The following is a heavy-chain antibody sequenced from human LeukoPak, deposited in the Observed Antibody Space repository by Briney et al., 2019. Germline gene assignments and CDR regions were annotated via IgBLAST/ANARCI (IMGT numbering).Heavy chain of an antibody. CDR2: INPNSGGT. V-gene: IGHV1-2*02. D-gene: IGHD6-13*01. J-gene: IGHJ4*02. CDR1: GYTFTGYY. Sequence: ASVKVSCKASGYTFTGYYMHWVRQAPGQGLEWMGWINPNSGGTNYAQKFQGRVTMTRDTSISTAYMELSRPRSDDTAVYYCARYDSSSWYHWGQGTLVTVSS. CDR3: ARYDSSSWYH.